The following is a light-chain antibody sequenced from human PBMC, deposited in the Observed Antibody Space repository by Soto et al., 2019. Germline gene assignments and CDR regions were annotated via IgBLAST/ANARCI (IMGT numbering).Light chain of an antibody. CDR1: QTVNNH. J-gene: IGKJ2*01. CDR2: AAS. Sequence: DIQLTQSPSSLSASVGDTVTITCRAGQTVNNHLNWYQHKPGEVPKLLIYAASSLQSGVPSRFSATESGTDFTLTIISLPPEDFGTYYCPQSYTSLQTFGQGTKLEIK. V-gene: IGKV1-39*01. CDR3: PQSYTSLQT.